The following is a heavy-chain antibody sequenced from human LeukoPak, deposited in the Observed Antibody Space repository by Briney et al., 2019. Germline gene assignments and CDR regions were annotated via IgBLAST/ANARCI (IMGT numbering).Heavy chain of an antibody. CDR1: GDSVSNKNTA. CDR3: AREELAGTYAFDI. V-gene: IGHV6-1*01. D-gene: IGHD6-19*01. J-gene: IGHJ3*02. CDR2: TYYRSKWHN. Sequence: SQTLSLTCAISGDSVSNKNTAWNWIRQSPSRGLEWLGRTYYRSKWHNTYAASVKSRITINPDTSKNQFSLQLNSVTPEDTAVYYCAREELAGTYAFDIWGQGTMVTVSS.